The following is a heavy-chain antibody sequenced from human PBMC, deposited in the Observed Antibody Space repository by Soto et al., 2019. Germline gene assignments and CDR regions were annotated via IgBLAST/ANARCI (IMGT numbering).Heavy chain of an antibody. Sequence: ASVKVSCKASGYTFTSYDINWVRQATGQGLEWMGWMNPNSGNTGYAQKFQGRVTMARNTSISTAYMELSSLRSEDTAVYYCARVNWNYVYYYYGMDVWGQGTTVTVSS. D-gene: IGHD1-7*01. J-gene: IGHJ6*02. CDR1: GYTFTSYD. V-gene: IGHV1-8*01. CDR3: ARVNWNYVYYYYGMDV. CDR2: MNPNSGNT.